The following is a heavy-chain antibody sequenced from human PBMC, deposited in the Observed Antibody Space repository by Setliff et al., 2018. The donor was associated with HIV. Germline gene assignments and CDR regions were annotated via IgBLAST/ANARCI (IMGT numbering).Heavy chain of an antibody. D-gene: IGHD6-13*01. CDR1: GYSFTNYY. J-gene: IGHJ4*02. Sequence: ASVKVSCKASGYSFTNYYIHWVRQAPGQGLEWMGVINPSSGDTLYAQNFQGRVTVTRDTSTSTVYMELSSLRSEDTAVYYCARDRRLAGINYGYGYLDDWGQGTLVTVSS. V-gene: IGHV1-46*01. CDR3: ARDRRLAGINYGYGYLDD. CDR2: INPSSGDT.